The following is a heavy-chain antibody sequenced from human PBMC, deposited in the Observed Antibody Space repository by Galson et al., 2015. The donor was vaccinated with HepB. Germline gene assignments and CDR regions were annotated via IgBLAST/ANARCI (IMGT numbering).Heavy chain of an antibody. V-gene: IGHV3-23*01. CDR1: GFTFSTYA. J-gene: IGHJ4*02. Sequence: SLRLSCAASGFTFSTYAMSWVRQAPGKGLEWVSGISGSGGGTYYADSVKGRFTISRDNSKNTLYLQMHSLKSEDTAIYYCAVMVRTTGCWGQGTLVTVSS. CDR3: AVMVRTTGC. D-gene: IGHD3-10*01. CDR2: ISGSGGGT.